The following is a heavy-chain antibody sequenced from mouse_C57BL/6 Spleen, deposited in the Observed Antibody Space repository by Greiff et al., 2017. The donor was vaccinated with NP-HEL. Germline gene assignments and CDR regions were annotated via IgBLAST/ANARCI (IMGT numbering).Heavy chain of an antibody. D-gene: IGHD2-1*01. CDR3: ARGGGNRYYFDY. V-gene: IGHV1-81*01. CDR1: GYTFTSYG. J-gene: IGHJ2*01. CDR2: IYPRSGNT. Sequence: QVQLQQSGAELARPGASVKLSCKASGYTFTSYGISWVKQRTGQGLEWIGEIYPRSGNTYYNEKFKGKATLTADKSSSTAYMELRSLTSEDSAVYFCARGGGNRYYFDYWGQGTTLTVSS.